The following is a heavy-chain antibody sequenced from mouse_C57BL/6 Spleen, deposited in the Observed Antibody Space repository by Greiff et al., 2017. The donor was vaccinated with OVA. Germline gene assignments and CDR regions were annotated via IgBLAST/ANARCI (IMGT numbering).Heavy chain of an antibody. V-gene: IGHV5-4*01. CDR3: ARDRARSTMVTTFAY. D-gene: IGHD2-2*01. Sequence: EVNVVESGGGLVKPGGSLKLSCAASGFTFSSYAMSWVRQTPEKRLEWVATISDGGSYTYYPDNVKGRFTISRDNAKNNLYLQMSHLKSEDTAMYYCARDRARSTMVTTFAYWGQGTLVTVSA. CDR2: ISDGGSYT. J-gene: IGHJ3*01. CDR1: GFTFSSYA.